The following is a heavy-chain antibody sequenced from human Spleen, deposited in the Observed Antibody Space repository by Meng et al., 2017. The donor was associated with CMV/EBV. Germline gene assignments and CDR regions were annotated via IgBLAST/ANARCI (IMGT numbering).Heavy chain of an antibody. CDR1: GFTFSSHA. CDR2: IYIGGTST. J-gene: IGHJ3*02. CDR3: ARAQWSDSLDI. V-gene: IGHV3-23*03. D-gene: IGHD6-19*01. Sequence: GESLKISCAASGFTFSSHAMSWVRQAPGKGLEWVSNIYIGGTSTFYADSVKGRFTISRDNSKNTLYLQMNSLGAEDTAVYYCARAQWSDSLDIWGQGTMVTVSS.